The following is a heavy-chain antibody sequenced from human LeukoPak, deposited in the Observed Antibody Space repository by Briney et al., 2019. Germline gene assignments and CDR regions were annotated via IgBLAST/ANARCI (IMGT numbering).Heavy chain of an antibody. J-gene: IGHJ4*02. CDR1: GGSIDSYF. Sequence: SETLSLTCTVSGGSIDSYFWTWIRQPAGKGLEWIGRIYSSGSTNYNPSLKSRVTMSVDTSKNQFFLKLRSVTAADTAVYYCAYLGGTGWYEGWGQGTLVTVSS. D-gene: IGHD6-19*01. CDR3: AYLGGTGWYEG. V-gene: IGHV4-4*07. CDR2: IYSSGST.